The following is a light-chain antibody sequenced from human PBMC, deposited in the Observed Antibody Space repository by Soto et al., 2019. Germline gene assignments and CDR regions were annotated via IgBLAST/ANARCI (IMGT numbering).Light chain of an antibody. CDR1: QSISSY. V-gene: IGKV1-39*01. CDR2: AAS. J-gene: IGKJ3*01. Sequence: DIQMTQSPSSLSASVGDRVTITCRASQSISSYLNWYQQKPGKAPNLLIYAASSLQSGVPSKFSGSGSGTELTLTISSLQPEDFATYYCQQSYSSPFTFGPGTKVDIK. CDR3: QQSYSSPFT.